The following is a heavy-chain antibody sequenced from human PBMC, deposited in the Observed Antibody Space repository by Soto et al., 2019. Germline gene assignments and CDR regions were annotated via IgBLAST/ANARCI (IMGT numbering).Heavy chain of an antibody. D-gene: IGHD6-19*01. CDR3: ARSDFGWASQARYSFDY. V-gene: IGHV1-46*01. J-gene: IGHJ4*02. CDR1: GYTFTTYY. Sequence: QVQLVQSGTEVKKPGASVKISCRASGYTFTTYYIHWVRQAPGQGLEWMGIINPNVGSTTYTQKFQGRVTMTRDTSSTTVYMELSTLRSEATAGYYCARSDFGWASQARYSFDYWGQGTLVTVSS. CDR2: INPNVGST.